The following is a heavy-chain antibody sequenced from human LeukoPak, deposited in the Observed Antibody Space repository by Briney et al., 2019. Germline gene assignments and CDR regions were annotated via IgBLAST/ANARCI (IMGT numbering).Heavy chain of an antibody. J-gene: IGHJ4*02. CDR2: INPNSGGT. Sequence: GASVKVSCKASGYTFTSYAMHWVRQAPGQGLEWMGRINPNSGGTNYAQKFQGRVTMTRDTSISTAYMELSRLRSDDTAVYYCARDDPITMVRGSSNYWGQGTLVTVSS. CDR1: GYTFTSYA. D-gene: IGHD3-10*01. CDR3: ARDDPITMVRGSSNY. V-gene: IGHV1-2*06.